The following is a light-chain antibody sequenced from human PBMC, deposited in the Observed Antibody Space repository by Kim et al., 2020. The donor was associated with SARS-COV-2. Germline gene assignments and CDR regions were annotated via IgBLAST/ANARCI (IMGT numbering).Light chain of an antibody. J-gene: IGKJ4*01. V-gene: IGKV3-11*01. Sequence: LSLSPAERATLSGRASQSISRDFAWNQQVPGQAPRPLIWDASNRATGTPARFSGSGSGTDFTLTITSLEREDFAVYYCLQRHDWPLTFGGGTKVEIK. CDR3: LQRHDWPLT. CDR1: QSISRD. CDR2: DAS.